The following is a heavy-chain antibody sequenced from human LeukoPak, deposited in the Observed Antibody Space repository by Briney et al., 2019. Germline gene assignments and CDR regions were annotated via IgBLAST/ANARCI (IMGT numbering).Heavy chain of an antibody. D-gene: IGHD6-13*01. V-gene: IGHV1-18*01. Sequence: ASVKVSCKASGYTFTSYGISWVRQAPGQGLEWMEWISAYNGNTNYAQKLQGRVTMTTDTSTSTAYMELRSLRSDDTAVYYCARNYYSSSWLSQFDYWGQGTLVTVSS. CDR1: GYTFTSYG. CDR3: ARNYYSSSWLSQFDY. CDR2: ISAYNGNT. J-gene: IGHJ4*02.